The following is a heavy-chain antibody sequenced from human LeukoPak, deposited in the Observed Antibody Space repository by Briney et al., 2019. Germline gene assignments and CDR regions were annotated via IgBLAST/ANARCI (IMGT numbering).Heavy chain of an antibody. J-gene: IGHJ6*03. Sequence: ASVKVSCKASGYTFTGYYMHWVRQAPGQGLEWMGWINPNSGGTNYAQKFQGRVTMTRDTSISTAYMELSRLRSDDTAVYYCARGRMVRDARTEEYYYYYMDVWGKGTTVTVSS. V-gene: IGHV1-2*02. CDR2: INPNSGGT. CDR3: ARGRMVRDARTEEYYYYYMDV. D-gene: IGHD3-10*01. CDR1: GYTFTGYY.